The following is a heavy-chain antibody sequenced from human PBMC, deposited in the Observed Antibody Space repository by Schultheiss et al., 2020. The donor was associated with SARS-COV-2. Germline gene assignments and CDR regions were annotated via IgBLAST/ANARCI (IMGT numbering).Heavy chain of an antibody. CDR2: IYTSGST. D-gene: IGHD2-2*01. CDR3: ARESSIVVVPAAVFDP. J-gene: IGHJ5*02. V-gene: IGHV4-61*02. Sequence: SQTLSLTCPVSGGSISSGSYYWSWIRQPAGKGLEWIGRIYTSGSTNYNPSLKSRVTISVDTSKNQFSLKLSSVTAADTAVYYCARESSIVVVPAAVFDPWGQGTLVTVSS. CDR1: GGSISSGSYY.